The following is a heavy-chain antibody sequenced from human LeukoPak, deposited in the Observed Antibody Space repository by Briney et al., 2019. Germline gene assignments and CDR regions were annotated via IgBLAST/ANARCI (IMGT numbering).Heavy chain of an antibody. Sequence: SETLSLTCTAPGGSISSTYWSWIRQPPGKGLEWMGYIYYSGSTNYNPSLKSRVTISVDTSKNQFSLKLSSVTAADTAVYYCARGGGYSSGWFGWFDPWGQGTLVTVSS. V-gene: IGHV4-59*01. CDR1: GGSISSTY. CDR3: ARGGGYSSGWFGWFDP. D-gene: IGHD6-19*01. CDR2: IYYSGST. J-gene: IGHJ5*02.